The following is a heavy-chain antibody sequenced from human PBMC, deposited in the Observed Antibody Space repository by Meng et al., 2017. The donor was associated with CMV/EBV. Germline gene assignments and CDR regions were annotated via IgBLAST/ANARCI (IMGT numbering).Heavy chain of an antibody. V-gene: IGHV4-34*01. CDR3: ARGRGSWYFVDY. Sequence: QGQLQEWGVGLLKPSETLSLTCAVYGGSFSGYYWSWIRQPPGKGLEWIGEINHSGSTNYNPSLKSRVTISVDTSKNQFSLKLSSVTAADTAVYYCARGRGSWYFVDYWGQGTLVTVSS. D-gene: IGHD6-13*01. CDR1: GGSFSGYY. J-gene: IGHJ4*02. CDR2: INHSGST.